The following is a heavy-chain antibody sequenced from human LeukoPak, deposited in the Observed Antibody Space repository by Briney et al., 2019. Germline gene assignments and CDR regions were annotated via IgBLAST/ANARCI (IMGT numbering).Heavy chain of an antibody. Sequence: VGSLRLSCAASGFTSSSYEMNWVRQAPGKGLEWASYISGSGSTIYYADSVKGRFTISRDNAKNSVYLQMNSLRAEDTAVYYCARETYNGYDQLDDWGQGTLVSVCS. CDR2: ISGSGSTI. D-gene: IGHD5-12*01. CDR1: GFTSSSYE. V-gene: IGHV3-48*03. J-gene: IGHJ4*02. CDR3: ARETYNGYDQLDD.